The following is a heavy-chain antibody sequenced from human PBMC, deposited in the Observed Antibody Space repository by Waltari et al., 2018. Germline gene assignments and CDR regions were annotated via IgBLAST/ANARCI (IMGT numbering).Heavy chain of an antibody. CDR1: GGSISSGSYY. Sequence: QVQLQESGPGLVKPSQTLSLTCTVSGGSISSGSYYWSWIRQPAGKGLEWIGRIYTSGSTNYNPSLKSRVTISVDTSKNQFSLKLSSVPAADTAVYYCARFFYDAFDIWGQGTMVTVSS. CDR2: IYTSGST. CDR3: ARFFYDAFDI. J-gene: IGHJ3*02. V-gene: IGHV4-61*02.